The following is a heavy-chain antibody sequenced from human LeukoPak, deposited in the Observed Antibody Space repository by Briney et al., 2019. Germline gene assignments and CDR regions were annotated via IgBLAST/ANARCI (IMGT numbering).Heavy chain of an antibody. CDR2: IYSGGST. Sequence: GGSLRLSCAASGLTVSSNYMSWVRQAPGKGLEWVSVIYSGGSTYYADSVKGRFTISRDNSKNTLYLQMNSLRAEDTAVYYCARVHNLAVADVDYFDYWGQGTLVTVSS. CDR1: GLTVSSNY. V-gene: IGHV3-53*01. CDR3: ARVHNLAVADVDYFDY. J-gene: IGHJ4*02. D-gene: IGHD6-19*01.